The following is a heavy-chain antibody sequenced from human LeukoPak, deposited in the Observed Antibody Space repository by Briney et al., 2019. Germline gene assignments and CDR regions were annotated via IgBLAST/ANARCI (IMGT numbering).Heavy chain of an antibody. CDR1: GFTFDDYA. J-gene: IGHJ4*02. Sequence: GGSLRLSCAASGFTFDDYAMSWVRQAPGKGLEWVSGISWNARSTGYADSVKGRFTISRDNAKNSLYLQMNSLRAEDTAVYYCAKGSFITMTAVLIDPFDYWGQGTLVTVSS. CDR3: AKGSFITMTAVLIDPFDY. V-gene: IGHV3-20*04. CDR2: ISWNARST. D-gene: IGHD3-22*01.